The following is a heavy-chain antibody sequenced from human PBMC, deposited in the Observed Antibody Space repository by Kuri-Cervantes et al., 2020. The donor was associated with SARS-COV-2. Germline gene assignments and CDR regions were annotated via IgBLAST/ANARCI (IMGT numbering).Heavy chain of an antibody. CDR1: GFTFSSYG. CDR2: IRYDGSNK. CDR3: ARDLRLGKSLDY. V-gene: IGHV3-30*02. D-gene: IGHD7-27*01. J-gene: IGHJ4*02. Sequence: GESLKIFCAASGFTFSSYGMHWVRQAPGKGLEWVAFIRYDGSNKYYADSVKGRFTISRDNSKNTLYLQMNSLRAEDTAVYYCARDLRLGKSLDYWGQGTLVTVSS.